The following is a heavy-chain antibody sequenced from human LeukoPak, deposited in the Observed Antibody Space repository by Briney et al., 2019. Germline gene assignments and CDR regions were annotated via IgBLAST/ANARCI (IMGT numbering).Heavy chain of an antibody. V-gene: IGHV3-7*01. D-gene: IGHD2-2*02. CDR1: GLTVTNAW. Sequence: PGGSLRLSCAASGLTVTNAWMSWVRQAPGKGLEWVANIKQDGSEKYYVDSVKGRFTISRDNAKNSLYLQMNSLRAEDTAVYYCARDMYCSSTSCYRYYYYYYGMDVWGQGTTVTVSS. CDR3: ARDMYCSSTSCYRYYYYYYGMDV. CDR2: IKQDGSEK. J-gene: IGHJ6*02.